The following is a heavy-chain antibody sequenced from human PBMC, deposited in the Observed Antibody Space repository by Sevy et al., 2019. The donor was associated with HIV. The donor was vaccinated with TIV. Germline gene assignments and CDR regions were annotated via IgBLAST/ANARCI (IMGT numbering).Heavy chain of an antibody. Sequence: GGSLRLSCAASGFTFTNYAMNWVRQAPGKGLEWVSGISDSGDTTHYAESVKGRFTISRDNSKNTVSLQMSSLRAEDTAIYYCAKLPSTVMFREKGYWGQRTWVTVSS. CDR3: AKLPSTVMFREKGY. D-gene: IGHD3-10*01. V-gene: IGHV3-23*01. CDR1: GFTFTNYA. CDR2: ISDSGDTT. J-gene: IGHJ4*02.